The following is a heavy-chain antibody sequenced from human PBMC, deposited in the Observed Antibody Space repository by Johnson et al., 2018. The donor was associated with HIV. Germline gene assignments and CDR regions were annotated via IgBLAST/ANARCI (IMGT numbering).Heavy chain of an antibody. V-gene: IGHV3-7*05. CDR1: EFSFSTYA. Sequence: EQLVESGGGVVQPERSLRLSCAASEFSFSTYAMRWVRQPPGKGLEWVANTKQDGSENYYVDSVKGRFSISRDNVKNSLYLQLNSLRVEDTALYYCARDGTFGYGDYVGRAFYIWGQGTMVTVSS. CDR3: ARDGTFGYGDYVGRAFYI. CDR2: TKQDGSEN. J-gene: IGHJ3*02. D-gene: IGHD4-17*01.